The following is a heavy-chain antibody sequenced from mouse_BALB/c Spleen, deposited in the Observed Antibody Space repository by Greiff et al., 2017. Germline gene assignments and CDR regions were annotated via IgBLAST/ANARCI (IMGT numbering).Heavy chain of an antibody. V-gene: IGHV3-6*02. CDR2: ISYDGSN. Sequence: EVQLQESGPGLVKPSQSLSLTCSVTGYSITSGYYWYWIRQFPGNKLEWMGYISYDGSNNYNPSLKNRISITRDTSKNQFFLKLNSVTTEDTATYYCARWGPRGAMDYWGQGTSVTVSS. CDR1: GYSITSGYY. CDR3: ARWGPRGAMDY. J-gene: IGHJ4*01.